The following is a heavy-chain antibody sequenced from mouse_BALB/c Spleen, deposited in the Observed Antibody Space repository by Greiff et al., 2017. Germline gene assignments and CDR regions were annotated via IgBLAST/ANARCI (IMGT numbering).Heavy chain of an antibody. CDR3: ARGGDSGFAMDY. J-gene: IGHJ4*01. V-gene: IGHV5-4*02. CDR2: ISDGGSYT. Sequence: EVQGVESGGGLVKPGGSLKLSCAASGFTFSDYYMYWVRQTPEKRLEWVATISDGGSYTYYPDSVKGRFTISRDNAKNNLYLQMSSLKSEDTAMYYCARGGDSGFAMDYWGQGTSVTVSS. CDR1: GFTFSDYY.